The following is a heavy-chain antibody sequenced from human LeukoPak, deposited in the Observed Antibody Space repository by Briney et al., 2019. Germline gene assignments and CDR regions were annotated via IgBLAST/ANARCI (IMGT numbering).Heavy chain of an antibody. D-gene: IGHD2-21*02. CDR1: GYTFTSYY. J-gene: IGHJ4*02. CDR3: ARTYTAVHYFDY. V-gene: IGHV1-2*02. CDR2: INPNSGGT. Sequence: GASVKVSCRASGYTFTSYYMHWVRQAPGQGLEWMGWINPNSGGTNYAQKFQGRVTMTRDTSISTAYMELSRLTSDDTALYYCARTYTAVHYFDYWGQGTLVTVSS.